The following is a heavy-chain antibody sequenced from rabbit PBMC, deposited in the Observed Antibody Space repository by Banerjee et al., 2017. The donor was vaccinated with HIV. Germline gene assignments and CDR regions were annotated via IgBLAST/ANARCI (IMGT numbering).Heavy chain of an antibody. CDR1: GFSFSSDYY. Sequence: QSLEESGGDLVKPGASLTLTCTASGFSFSSDYYMCWVRQAPGKGLEWIACIDGGNSDSSYYASWAKGRFTVSKTSSTTVTLQMTSLTAADTATYFCARDLGGGYSLWGPGTLVTVS. CDR2: IDGGNSDSS. D-gene: IGHD1-1*01. V-gene: IGHV1S40*01. J-gene: IGHJ4*01. CDR3: ARDLGGGYSL.